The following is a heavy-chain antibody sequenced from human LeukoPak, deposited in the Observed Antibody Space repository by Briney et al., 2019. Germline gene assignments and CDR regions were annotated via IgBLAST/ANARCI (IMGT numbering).Heavy chain of an antibody. V-gene: IGHV2-5*01. Sequence: ESGPTLVNPTQTLTLTCTFSGFSLSGGGVGVGWIRQPPGKALEWLSLIYWNDDKRYSPSLKNRLSIAKGTSKNQVVLTMTNMDPLDTATYYCAHKYDFWSGYGNWGPGTLVTVSS. CDR2: IYWNDDK. D-gene: IGHD3-3*01. CDR1: GFSLSGGGVG. CDR3: AHKYDFWSGYGN. J-gene: IGHJ4*02.